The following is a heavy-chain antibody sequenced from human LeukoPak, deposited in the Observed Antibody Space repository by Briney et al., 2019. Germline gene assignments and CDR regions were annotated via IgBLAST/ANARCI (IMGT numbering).Heavy chain of an antibody. CDR3: ARLSSGSYYPNDY. D-gene: IGHD3-10*02. V-gene: IGHV4-38-2*01. Sequence: SETLSLTCAVSGYSISSGYYWGWIRQPPGKGLEWIGSIYHSGSTYYNPSLKSRFTISVEKSKNQFSLKLSSVTAADTAVYYCARLSSGSYYPNDYWGQGTLVTVSS. CDR1: GYSISSGYY. J-gene: IGHJ4*02. CDR2: IYHSGST.